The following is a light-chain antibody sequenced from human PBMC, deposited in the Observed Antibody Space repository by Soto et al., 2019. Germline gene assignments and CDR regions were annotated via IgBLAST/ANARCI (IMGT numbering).Light chain of an antibody. CDR3: SSYTSSSNTWV. J-gene: IGLJ3*02. CDR1: SSDVGGYNY. CDR2: EVS. V-gene: IGLV2-14*01. Sequence: QSVLTQPASVSGSPGQSITISCTGTSSDVGGYNYVSWYQQHPGKAPKLMIYEVSNRPSGVSNRFSGSKSGNTASLTISGRQAEDEADYYCSSYTSSSNTWVFGGGTKLTVL.